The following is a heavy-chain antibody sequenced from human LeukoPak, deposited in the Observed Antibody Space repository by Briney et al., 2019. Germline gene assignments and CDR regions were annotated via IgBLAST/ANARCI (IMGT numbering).Heavy chain of an antibody. CDR3: ARGWGTMIVVVTRLHDY. Sequence: SETLSLTCAVYGGSFSGYYWSWIRQPPGKGLEWIGEINHSGSTNYNPSLKSRVTISVDTSKNQFSLKLSSVTAADTAVYYCARGWGTMIVVVTRLHDYWGQGTLVTVSS. CDR2: INHSGST. V-gene: IGHV4-34*01. J-gene: IGHJ4*02. CDR1: GGSFSGYY. D-gene: IGHD3-22*01.